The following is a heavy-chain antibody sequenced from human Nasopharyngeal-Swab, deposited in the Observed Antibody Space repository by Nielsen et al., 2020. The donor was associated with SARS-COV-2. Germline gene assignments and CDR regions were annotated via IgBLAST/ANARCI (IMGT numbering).Heavy chain of an antibody. CDR2: VRSKGNNYAT. J-gene: IGHJ4*02. D-gene: IGHD2-15*01. CDR1: GFTFSDSA. V-gene: IGHV3-73*01. CDR3: TRCGGGCYSGRDY. Sequence: GKSLKISCAASGFTFSDSAIHWVRQASGKGLEWVGRVRSKGNNYATAYSASVKGRFIIFRDDPTNTAYLQMNSLKTEDTATYYCTRCGGGCYSGRDYWGQGTLVTVSS.